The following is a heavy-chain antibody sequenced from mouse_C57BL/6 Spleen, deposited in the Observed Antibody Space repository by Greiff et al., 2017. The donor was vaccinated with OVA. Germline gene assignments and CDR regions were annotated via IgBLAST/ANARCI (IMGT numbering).Heavy chain of an antibody. CDR2: IDPSDSET. V-gene: IGHV1-52*01. CDR1: GYTFTSYW. J-gene: IGHJ2*01. CDR3: ARRDTTVVAPFDY. D-gene: IGHD1-1*01. Sequence: QVQLQQPGAELVRPGSSVKLSCKASGYTFTSYWMHWVKQRPIQGLEWIGNIDPSDSETHYNQKFKDKATLTVDKSSSTAYMQLSSLTSEDSAVYYCARRDTTVVAPFDYWGQGTTLTVSS.